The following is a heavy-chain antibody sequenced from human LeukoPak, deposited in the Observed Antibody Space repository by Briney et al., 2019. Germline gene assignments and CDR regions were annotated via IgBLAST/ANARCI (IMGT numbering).Heavy chain of an antibody. CDR3: ARKDYYDSNGLDY. CDR2: IHHSGST. Sequence: SGTLSLTCAVSGGSISSSNWWSWVRQPPGKGLEWIGEIHHSGSTNYNPSLKSRVTISVDTSKNQFSLKLSSVTAADTAMYYCARKDYYDSNGLDYWGQGSLVTVSS. J-gene: IGHJ4*02. V-gene: IGHV4-4*02. D-gene: IGHD3-22*01. CDR1: GGSISSSNW.